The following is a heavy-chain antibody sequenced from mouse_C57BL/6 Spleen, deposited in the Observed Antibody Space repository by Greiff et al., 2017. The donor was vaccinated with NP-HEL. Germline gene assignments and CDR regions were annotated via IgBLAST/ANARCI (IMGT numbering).Heavy chain of an antibody. D-gene: IGHD1-1*01. CDR3: ARSYYGSSDYYAMDY. J-gene: IGHJ4*01. V-gene: IGHV1-66*01. Sequence: VQLQQSGPELVKPGASVKISCKASGYSFTSYYIHWVKQRPGQGLEWIGWIYPGSGNTKYNEKFKGKATLTADTSSSTAYMQLSSLTSEDSAVYYCARSYYGSSDYYAMDYWGQGTSVTVSS. CDR1: GYSFTSYY. CDR2: IYPGSGNT.